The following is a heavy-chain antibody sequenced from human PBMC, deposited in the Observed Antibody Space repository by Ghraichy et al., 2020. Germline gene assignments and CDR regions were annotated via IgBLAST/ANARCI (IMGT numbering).Heavy chain of an antibody. CDR1: GFTFSSYW. CDR3: ARVAGITIFGVVIIRGFDY. J-gene: IGHJ4*02. D-gene: IGHD3-3*01. CDR2: IKQDGSEK. V-gene: IGHV3-7*03. Sequence: GGSPRLSCAASGFTFSSYWMSWVRQAPGKGLEWVANIKQDGSEKYYVDSVKGRFTISRDNAKNSLYLQMNSLRAEDTAVYYCARVAGITIFGVVIIRGFDYWGQGTLVTVSS.